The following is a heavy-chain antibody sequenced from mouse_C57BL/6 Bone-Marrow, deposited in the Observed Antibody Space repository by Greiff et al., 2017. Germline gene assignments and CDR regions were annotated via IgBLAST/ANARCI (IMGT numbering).Heavy chain of an antibody. D-gene: IGHD4-1*01. V-gene: IGHV1-39*01. Sequence: VQLKQSGAELVKPGASVKISCKASGYTFTDYNMNWVKQSNGKSLEWIGIINPYYGTTSYNQKFKGKATLTVDQSSSTAYMQLNSLTSEDSAVXYSARSVTGTLLAYWGQGTLLTVSA. CDR1: GYTFTDYN. CDR3: ARSVTGTLLAY. CDR2: INPYYGTT. J-gene: IGHJ3*01.